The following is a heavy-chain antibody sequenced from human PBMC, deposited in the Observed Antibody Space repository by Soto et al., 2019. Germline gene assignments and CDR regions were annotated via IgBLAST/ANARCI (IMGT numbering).Heavy chain of an antibody. CDR1: GGSFSNFG. Sequence: SVKVSCKASGGSFSNFGISWVRQAPGQGLEWMGGIVPVFGRPNYAQRFRGRLTITADESTSTSYMELISLRSDDTAVYYCAREGSGYNFWGQGTQVTV. D-gene: IGHD5-12*01. V-gene: IGHV1-69*13. CDR2: IVPVFGRP. CDR3: AREGSGYNF. J-gene: IGHJ4*02.